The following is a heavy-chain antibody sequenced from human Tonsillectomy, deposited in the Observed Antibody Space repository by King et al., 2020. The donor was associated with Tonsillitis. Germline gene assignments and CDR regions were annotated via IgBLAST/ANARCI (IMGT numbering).Heavy chain of an antibody. Sequence: VQLVESGGGVVQPGRSLRLSCAASGFTFSTYGIHWVRQAPGKGLEWVAVISYDGTKEFYAHSVEGRFTVSRDNSKKTLYLQMDSLRPDDTAVYYFAKEAIIGTTAYYYYYGMDVWGQGTTVTVSS. CDR2: ISYDGTKE. J-gene: IGHJ6*02. CDR1: GFTFSTYG. V-gene: IGHV3-30*18. D-gene: IGHD1-7*01. CDR3: AKEAIIGTTAYYYYYGMDV.